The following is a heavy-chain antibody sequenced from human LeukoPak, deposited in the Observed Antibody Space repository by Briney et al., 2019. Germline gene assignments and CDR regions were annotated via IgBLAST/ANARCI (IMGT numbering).Heavy chain of an antibody. Sequence: GASVKVFCKASGYTFTDYNVYWVRQAPGQGPEWMGWIQPKSGGTIYAQRFQGRVTMTRDRSISTAYMELSSLRYDDTAVYYCARRYCSGGSCIPDYWGQGTLVTVSS. D-gene: IGHD2-15*01. CDR3: ARRYCSGGSCIPDY. CDR1: GYTFTDYN. CDR2: IQPKSGGT. V-gene: IGHV1-2*02. J-gene: IGHJ4*02.